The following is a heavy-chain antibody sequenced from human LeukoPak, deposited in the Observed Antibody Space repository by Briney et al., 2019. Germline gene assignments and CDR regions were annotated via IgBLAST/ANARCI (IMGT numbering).Heavy chain of an antibody. J-gene: IGHJ6*02. V-gene: IGHV3-7*03. CDR3: AGGGSLDV. D-gene: IGHD2-15*01. CDR2: INHNGNVN. CDR1: GFTFSSYW. Sequence: GGSLRLSCAASGFTFSSYWMNWARQAPGKGLEWVASINHNGNVNYYVDSVKGRFTISRDNAKNSLYLQMSNLRAEDTAVYFCAGGGSLDVWGQGATVTVSS.